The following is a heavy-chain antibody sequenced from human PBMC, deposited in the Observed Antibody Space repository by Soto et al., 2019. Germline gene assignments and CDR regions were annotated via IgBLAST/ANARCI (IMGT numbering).Heavy chain of an antibody. CDR2: IYYSGST. J-gene: IGHJ4*02. CDR1: GGSISSSSYY. CDR3: AGLEPYCGGDCSYYFDY. D-gene: IGHD2-21*02. Sequence: QLQLQESGPGLVKPSETLSLTCTVSGGSISSSSYYWGWIRQPPGKGLEWIGSIYYSGSTYYNPSLKSRVTISVDTSKNQFSLKLSSVTAADTAVYYCAGLEPYCGGDCSYYFDYWGQGTLVTVSS. V-gene: IGHV4-39*01.